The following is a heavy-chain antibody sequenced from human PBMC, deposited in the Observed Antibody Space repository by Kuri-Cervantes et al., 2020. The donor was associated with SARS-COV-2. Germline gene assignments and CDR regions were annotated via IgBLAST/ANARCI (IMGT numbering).Heavy chain of an antibody. CDR2: ISGSGGST. CDR1: GFTFSSYA. J-gene: IGHJ4*02. Sequence: GGSLRLSCAASGFTFSSYAMSWVRQAPGKGLEWVSAISGSGGSTYYADSVKGRFTISRDNSKNSLYLQMNSLRAEDTAVYYCAREGAYDFWSIDYWGQGTLVTVSS. V-gene: IGHV3-23*01. D-gene: IGHD3-3*01. CDR3: AREGAYDFWSIDY.